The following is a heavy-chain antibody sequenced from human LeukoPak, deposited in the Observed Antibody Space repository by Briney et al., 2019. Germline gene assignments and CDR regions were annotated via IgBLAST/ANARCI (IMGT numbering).Heavy chain of an antibody. V-gene: IGHV1-2*02. CDR2: INPNSGGT. CDR1: GYTFTGYY. CDR3: ARVLPHIVVVVAATPTDAFDI. D-gene: IGHD2-15*01. J-gene: IGHJ3*02. Sequence: ASVKVSCKASGYTFTGYYMHWVRQAPGQGLEWMGWINPNSGGTNYAQKFQSRVTMTRDTSISTAYMELSRLRSDDTAVYYCARVLPHIVVVVAATPTDAFDIWGQGTMVTVSS.